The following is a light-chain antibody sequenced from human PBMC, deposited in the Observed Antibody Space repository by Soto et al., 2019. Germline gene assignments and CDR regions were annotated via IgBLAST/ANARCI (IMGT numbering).Light chain of an antibody. CDR3: RQYNVWART. V-gene: IGKV3-15*01. CDR1: QSVRSN. CDR2: GAT. J-gene: IGKJ2*01. Sequence: EIVMTQSPATLSVSPGERATLSCRASQSVRSNLAWYQQKLGQAPRRLIYGATTRATGIPARFSGSGSGTEFTLPLSTLRSEDFAIFYCRQYNVWARTFGQGTKL.